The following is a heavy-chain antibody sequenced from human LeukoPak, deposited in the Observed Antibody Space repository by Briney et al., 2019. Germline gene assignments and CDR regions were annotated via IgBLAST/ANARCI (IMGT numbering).Heavy chain of an antibody. CDR2: INPNSGGT. V-gene: IGHV1-2*02. J-gene: IGHJ4*02. CDR3: ARDGWMVRGVIWFFDY. Sequence: ASVKVSCKASGYTFTGYYMHWVRQAPGQGLEWMGWINPNSGGTNYAQKFQGRVTMTRDTSISTACMELSRLRSDDTAVYYCARDGWMVRGVIWFFDYWGQGTLVTVSS. CDR1: GYTFTGYY. D-gene: IGHD3-10*01.